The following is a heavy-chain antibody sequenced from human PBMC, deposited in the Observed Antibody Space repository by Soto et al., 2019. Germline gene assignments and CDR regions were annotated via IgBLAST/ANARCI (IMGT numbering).Heavy chain of an antibody. J-gene: IGHJ4*02. V-gene: IGHV4-4*02. CDR2: IYHSGNT. CDR1: GGSISSDNW. Sequence: QVHLQESGPDLVRPSETLSLTCSFFGGSISSDNWWSWVRQTPGKGLEWIGEIYHSGNTNYNPSLKSRGTISVDKSKNQFSLKVPSVTAADTALYYCARLSASSKLRGVVINWGQGTLVTVSS. D-gene: IGHD3-10*01. CDR3: ARLSASSKLRGVVIN.